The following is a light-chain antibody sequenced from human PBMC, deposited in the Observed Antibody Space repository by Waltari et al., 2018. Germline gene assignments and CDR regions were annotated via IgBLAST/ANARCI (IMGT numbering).Light chain of an antibody. Sequence: QSALTQPRSVSGSPGQSVTISCTGSSSDVGGYTAATCYQQFPGKGPKVLIYDVSKRLSGVPDRFSGSKSGNTASLTISGLQAEDEAAYYCCSYAGTYTFFVFGSGTEVTVL. J-gene: IGLJ1*01. CDR3: CSYAGTYTFFV. CDR2: DVS. V-gene: IGLV2-11*01. CDR1: SSDVGGYTA.